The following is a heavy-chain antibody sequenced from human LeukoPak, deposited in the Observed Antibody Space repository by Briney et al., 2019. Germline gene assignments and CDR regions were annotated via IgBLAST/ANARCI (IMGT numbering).Heavy chain of an antibody. J-gene: IGHJ5*02. CDR1: GFTLSYHW. CDR2: TNSDESRI. CDR3: VAVAVTSYH. Sequence: GGSLRLSCAASGFTLSYHWMHWVRQAPGKGLVWVSRTNSDESRIISAESVKGRFTISRDNTKNTLYLQMNSLRAEDTAVYYCVAVAVTSYHWSQGTLVTVSS. V-gene: IGHV3-74*01. D-gene: IGHD2-21*01.